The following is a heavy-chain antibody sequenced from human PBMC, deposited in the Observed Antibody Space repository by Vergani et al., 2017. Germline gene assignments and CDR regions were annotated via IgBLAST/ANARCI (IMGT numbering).Heavy chain of an antibody. J-gene: IGHJ3*02. CDR3: ARDRLFPNDVFDI. CDR1: GFTFSSYA. V-gene: IGHV3-23*01. D-gene: IGHD2/OR15-2a*01. Sequence: EVQLLESGGGLVQPGGSLRLSCAASGFTFSSYAMSWVRQVPGKGLEWVAAISGTDGRTWYANSVKGRFTISRDNFKNTLYLQLSSLRVGDTAIYYCARDRLFPNDVFDIWGQGTLVTVFS. CDR2: ISGTDGRT.